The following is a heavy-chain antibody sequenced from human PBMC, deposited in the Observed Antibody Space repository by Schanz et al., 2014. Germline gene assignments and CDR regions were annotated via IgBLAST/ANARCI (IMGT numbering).Heavy chain of an antibody. V-gene: IGHV3-21*01. J-gene: IGHJ4*02. CDR3: ASSGAGYSSSWDFDY. Sequence: EVQLVESGGGLVKPGGSLRLSCTASRIIFGTYSMNWIRQTPKGLEWVSSINSRSNFIYYADSVKGRFTISRDNAKNSLYLQMNSLRAEDTAVYYCASSGAGYSSSWDFDYWGQGTLVTVSS. CDR2: INSRSNFI. D-gene: IGHD6-13*01. CDR1: RIIFGTYS.